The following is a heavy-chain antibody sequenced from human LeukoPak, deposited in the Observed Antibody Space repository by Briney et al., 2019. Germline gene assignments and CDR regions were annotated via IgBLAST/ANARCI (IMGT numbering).Heavy chain of an antibody. D-gene: IGHD3-16*02. CDR1: GYTFTSYG. J-gene: IGHJ4*02. V-gene: IGHV1-18*01. CDR3: ARVRVNYVWGNYPVDY. CDR2: ISGNNGNT. Sequence: ASVKVSCKASGYTFTSYGISWVRQAPGQGLEWMGWISGNNGNTNYAQMLQGRVTMTTDTSTSTAYVELRSLRSDDTALYYCARVRVNYVWGNYPVDYWGQGTLVTVSS.